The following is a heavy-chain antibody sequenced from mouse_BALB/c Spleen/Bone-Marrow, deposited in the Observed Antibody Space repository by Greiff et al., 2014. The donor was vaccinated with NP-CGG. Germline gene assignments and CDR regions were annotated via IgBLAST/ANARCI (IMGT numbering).Heavy chain of an antibody. Sequence: DVKLVESGAELVKPGASVKLSCTASGFNIKDTYMHWVKQRPEQGLEWIGRIDPANGNTKYDPKFQGKATITADTSSNTAYLQLSSLTSEDTAVYYCAPYYYGSSSFAYWGQGTLVTVSA. CDR2: IDPANGNT. CDR3: APYYYGSSSFAY. V-gene: IGHV14-3*02. CDR1: GFNIKDTY. J-gene: IGHJ3*01. D-gene: IGHD1-1*01.